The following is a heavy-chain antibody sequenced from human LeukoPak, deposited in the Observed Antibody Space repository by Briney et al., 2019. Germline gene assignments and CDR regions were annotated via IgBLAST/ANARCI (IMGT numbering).Heavy chain of an antibody. V-gene: IGHV1-18*04. Sequence: GASVKVSCKASGDIFRRYGVTWARQAPGQGPEWMGWVRLYNGDPEYAQKFQGRVTMSTDTSTDTSYMELRSLGSDDTAVYYCARPYSANWHPHPYRMDVWGQGTTVIVSS. CDR1: GDIFRRYG. D-gene: IGHD1-1*01. CDR2: VRLYNGDP. J-gene: IGHJ6*02. CDR3: ARPYSANWHPHPYRMDV.